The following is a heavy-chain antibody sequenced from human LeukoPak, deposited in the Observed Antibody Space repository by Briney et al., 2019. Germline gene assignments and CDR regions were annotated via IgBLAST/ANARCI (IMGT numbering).Heavy chain of an antibody. CDR2: INPNSGGT. CDR3: ARGEPLGWFDP. CDR1: GYTFTGYY. V-gene: IGHV1-2*02. J-gene: IGHJ5*02. Sequence: ASVKVSCKASGYTFTGYYMHWVRQAPGQGLEWMGWINPNSGGTNYAQKFQGRVTMARNTSISTAYMELGSLRSEDTAVYYCARGEPLGWFDPWGQGTLVTVSS. D-gene: IGHD3-10*01.